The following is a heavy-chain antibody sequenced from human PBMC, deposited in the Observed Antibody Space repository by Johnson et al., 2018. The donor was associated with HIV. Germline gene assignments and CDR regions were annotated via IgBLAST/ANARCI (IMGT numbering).Heavy chain of an antibody. V-gene: IGHV3-23*03. Sequence: VQLVESGGGLVQPGGSLRLSCAASGFTFSSYAMSWVRQAPGKGLEWVSVIYSGGNTYYADSVTGRFTISRENAKNSLYLQMNNLRAGDSAVYYCVRASWFGAFDIWGQGTLVTVSS. CDR2: IYSGGNT. CDR1: GFTFSSYA. J-gene: IGHJ3*02. CDR3: VRASWFGAFDI. D-gene: IGHD3-10*01.